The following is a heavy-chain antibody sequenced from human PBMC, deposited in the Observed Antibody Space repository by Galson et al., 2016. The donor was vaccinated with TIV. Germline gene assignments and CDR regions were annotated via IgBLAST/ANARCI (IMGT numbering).Heavy chain of an antibody. Sequence: SLRLSCAASKFSFNAYSMNWVRQAPGKGLEWVSFISASASHIYYADSVKGRFTISRDNAKNSLYLQMNSLRVEDTAVYYCARDFSGLDSWGQGTTVTVSS. CDR3: ARDFSGLDS. V-gene: IGHV3-21*01. CDR1: KFSFNAYS. J-gene: IGHJ6*02. CDR2: ISASASHI.